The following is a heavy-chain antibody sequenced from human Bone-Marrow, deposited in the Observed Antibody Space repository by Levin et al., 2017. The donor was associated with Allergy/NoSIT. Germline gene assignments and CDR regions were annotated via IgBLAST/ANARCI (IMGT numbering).Heavy chain of an antibody. CDR1: GFTFRSHS. J-gene: IGHJ2*01. D-gene: IGHD1-26*01. V-gene: IGHV3-48*04. CDR3: ARAGELDYADWCFDL. Sequence: GESLKISCAASGFTFRSHSMNWVRQAPGKGLEWVSYISTSGGSIHYAESVRGRFIISRDNARNTLYLQMNGLRTEDTAVYYCARAGELDYADWCFDLWGRGTLVTVSS. CDR2: ISTSGGSI.